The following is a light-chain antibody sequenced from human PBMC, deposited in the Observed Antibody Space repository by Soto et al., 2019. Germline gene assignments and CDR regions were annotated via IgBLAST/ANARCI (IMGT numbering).Light chain of an antibody. V-gene: IGLV2-14*01. CDR1: SSDVGGYNY. CDR2: EVS. J-gene: IGLJ3*02. CDR3: SSYTGSNIV. Sequence: QSVLTQPASVSGSPGQSITISCPGTSSDVGGYNYVSWYQQHPGKAPKFMIYEVSNRPSGVSSRFSGSKSGNTASLTISGLQAEDEADYYCSSYTGSNIVFGGGTKLTVL.